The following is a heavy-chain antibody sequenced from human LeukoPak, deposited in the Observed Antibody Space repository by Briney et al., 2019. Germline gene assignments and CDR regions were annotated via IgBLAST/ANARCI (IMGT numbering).Heavy chain of an antibody. J-gene: IGHJ6*03. CDR1: GYIFTDYY. D-gene: IGHD2-2*01. CDR3: ARGPIVVVPAAPSYMDV. Sequence: ASVKVSCKASGYIFTDYYMHWVRQAPGQGLEWMGWINPNSGDTRYAQTFQGRVTMTRDTSISTAYMELSRLRSDDTAVYYCARGPIVVVPAAPSYMDVWGKGTTVTVSS. CDR2: INPNSGDT. V-gene: IGHV1-2*02.